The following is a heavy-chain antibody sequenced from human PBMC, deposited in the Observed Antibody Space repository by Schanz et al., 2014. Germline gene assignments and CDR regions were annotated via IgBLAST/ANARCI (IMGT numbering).Heavy chain of an antibody. CDR3: AREQIMAAAGLVDY. CDR2: ISSSGSYI. Sequence: VQLVESGGGVVQPGRSLRLSCAASGFTFSSYGMHWVRQAPGKGLEWVSSISSSGSYIHYADSAKGRFTISRDNAKNTLYLQMNSLRAEDTAVYYCAREQIMAAAGLVDYWGHGTLVTVSS. D-gene: IGHD6-13*01. V-gene: IGHV3-21*04. J-gene: IGHJ4*01. CDR1: GFTFSSYG.